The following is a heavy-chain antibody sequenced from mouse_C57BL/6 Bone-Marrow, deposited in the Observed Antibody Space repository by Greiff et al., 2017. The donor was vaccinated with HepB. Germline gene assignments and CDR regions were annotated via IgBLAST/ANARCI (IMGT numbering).Heavy chain of an antibody. Sequence: VHVKQSGAELVRPGASVKLSCTASGFNIKDDYMHWVKQRPEQGLEWIGWIDPENGDTEYASKFQGKATITADTSSNTAYLQLSSLTSEDTAVYYCTTFYGYYFDYWGQGTTLTVSS. D-gene: IGHD2-2*01. J-gene: IGHJ2*01. CDR3: TTFYGYYFDY. CDR2: IDPENGDT. V-gene: IGHV14-4*01. CDR1: GFNIKDDY.